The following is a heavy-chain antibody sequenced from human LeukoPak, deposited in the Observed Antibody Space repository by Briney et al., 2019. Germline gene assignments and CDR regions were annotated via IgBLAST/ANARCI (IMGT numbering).Heavy chain of an antibody. CDR3: AKSSGGYYDSSGHVDY. V-gene: IGHV3-9*03. CDR2: ISWNSGSI. J-gene: IGHJ4*02. CDR1: GFTFDDYA. D-gene: IGHD3-22*01. Sequence: GGSLRLSCAASGFTFDDYAMHWVRQAPGKGLEWVSGISWNSGSIGYADSVKGRFTISRDNAKNSLYLQMNSLRAEDMALYYCAKSSGGYYDSSGHVDYWGQGTLVSVSS.